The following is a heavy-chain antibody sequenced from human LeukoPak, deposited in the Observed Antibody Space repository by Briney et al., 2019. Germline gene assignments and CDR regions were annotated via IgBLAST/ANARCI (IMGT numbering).Heavy chain of an antibody. CDR1: GFTFSSYW. Sequence: GGSLRLSCAASGFTFSSYWMSWVRQAPGKGLEWVANIKQDGSEKFYVDSVKGRFTISRDSAKNSLFLQMNSLRVEDTAVYYCARDKVSGSTLPLIDSWGQGTLVTVSS. CDR3: ARDKVSGSTLPLIDS. CDR2: IKQDGSEK. J-gene: IGHJ4*02. V-gene: IGHV3-7*01. D-gene: IGHD1-26*01.